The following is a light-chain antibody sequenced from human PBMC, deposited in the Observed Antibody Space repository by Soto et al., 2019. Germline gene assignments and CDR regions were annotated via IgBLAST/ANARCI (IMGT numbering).Light chain of an antibody. J-gene: IGLJ1*01. V-gene: IGLV1-44*01. CDR2: SNN. Sequence: QSVLTQPPSASETPGQRVTISCSGSSSNIGRNTVNWYQQLPGTAPKLVIYSNNQRPSGVPDRFSGPKSGTSGSLAISGLQSEDEADYYCAAWDNSLSEYVFGTGTKVTVL. CDR3: AAWDNSLSEYV. CDR1: SSNIGRNT.